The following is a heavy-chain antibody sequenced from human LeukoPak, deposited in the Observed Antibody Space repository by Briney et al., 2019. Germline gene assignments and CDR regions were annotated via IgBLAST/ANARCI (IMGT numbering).Heavy chain of an antibody. V-gene: IGHV4-34*01. CDR2: INHSGST. Sequence: SETLSLTCAVYGGSLSGYYWSWIRQPPGKGLEGMGEINHSGSTNYNPSLKSRVTISVDTSKNQFSLKLSSVTAADTAVYYCARGTQADYGDLYYFDYWGQGTLVTVSS. CDR3: ARGTQADYGDLYYFDY. CDR1: GGSLSGYY. D-gene: IGHD4-17*01. J-gene: IGHJ4*02.